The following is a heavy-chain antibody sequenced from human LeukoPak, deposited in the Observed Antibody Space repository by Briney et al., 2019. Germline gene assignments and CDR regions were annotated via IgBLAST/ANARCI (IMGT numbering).Heavy chain of an antibody. CDR2: ISWNSSSI. Sequence: GRSLRLSCAASGFTFDDYAMHWVRQAPGKGLEWVSGISWNSSSIGYADSVKGRFTISRDNAKNSLYLQMNSLRAEDMALYYCAKGQGREMATIIGFDYWGQGTLVTVSS. J-gene: IGHJ4*02. CDR3: AKGQGREMATIIGFDY. V-gene: IGHV3-9*03. CDR1: GFTFDDYA. D-gene: IGHD5-24*01.